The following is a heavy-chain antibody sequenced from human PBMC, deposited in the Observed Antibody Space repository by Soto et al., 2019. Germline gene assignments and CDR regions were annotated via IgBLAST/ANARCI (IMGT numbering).Heavy chain of an antibody. CDR1: GFTFSSYG. Sequence: GGSLRLSCAASGFTFSSYGMHWVRQAPGKGLEWVAVIWYDGSNKYYADSVKGRFTISRDNSKNTPYLQMNSLRDEDTAVYYCARDFWSGYYYYGMDVWGQGTTVTVSS. CDR2: IWYDGSNK. J-gene: IGHJ6*02. D-gene: IGHD3-3*01. V-gene: IGHV3-33*01. CDR3: ARDFWSGYYYYGMDV.